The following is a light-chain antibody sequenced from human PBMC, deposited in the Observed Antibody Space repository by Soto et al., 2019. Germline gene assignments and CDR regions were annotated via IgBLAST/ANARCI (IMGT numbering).Light chain of an antibody. CDR3: QQYDTSPPYT. Sequence: EVVLTQSPGTLSLSPGERATLSCGASQSVSSTSLAWYQQKVGQAPRLLVYGASRRATGIPDRFSGSGSGTDFTLTISRLEPEDFAVYYCQQYDTSPPYTFGQGTKVDIK. V-gene: IGKV3-20*01. CDR1: QSVSSTS. CDR2: GAS. J-gene: IGKJ2*01.